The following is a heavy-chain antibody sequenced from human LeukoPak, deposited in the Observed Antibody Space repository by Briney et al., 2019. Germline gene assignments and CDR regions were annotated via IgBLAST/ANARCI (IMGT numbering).Heavy chain of an antibody. V-gene: IGHV3-7*01. CDR2: VKQGGSDK. Sequence: GGSLRLSCAASGFTSSSYWMSWVRQAPGKGLEWVANVKQGGSDKYYVDSVKGRFAISRDNAKKSLYLQMNSLRAEDTAVYYCAREITTNGGRYFDYWGQGTLVTVSS. D-gene: IGHD7-27*01. J-gene: IGHJ4*02. CDR3: AREITTNGGRYFDY. CDR1: GFTSSSYW.